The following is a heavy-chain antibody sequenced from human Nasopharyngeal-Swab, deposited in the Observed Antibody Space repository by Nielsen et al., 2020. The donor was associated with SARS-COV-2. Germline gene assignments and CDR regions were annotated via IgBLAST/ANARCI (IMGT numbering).Heavy chain of an antibody. CDR2: IYYSGST. J-gene: IGHJ2*01. Sequence: SETLSLTCTVSGGSISSYYWSWIRQPPGKGLEWIGYIYYSGSTNYNPSLKSRVTISVDTSKNQFSLKLSSVTAADTAVYYCARAHIIAAGVGDHWYFDLWGRGTLVTVSS. D-gene: IGHD6-6*01. CDR1: GGSISSYY. CDR3: ARAHIIAAGVGDHWYFDL. V-gene: IGHV4-59*08.